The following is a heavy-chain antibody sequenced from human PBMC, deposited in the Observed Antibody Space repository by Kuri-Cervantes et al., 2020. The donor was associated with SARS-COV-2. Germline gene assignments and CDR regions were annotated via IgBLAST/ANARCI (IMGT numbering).Heavy chain of an antibody. D-gene: IGHD2-15*01. V-gene: IGHV3-21*01. CDR3: ARSPEDSYDYYGMDV. CDR2: ISSSRYI. Sequence: LSLTCAASGFTFSSYSMNWVRQAPGKGLEWVSSISSSRYIYYADSVKGRFTISRDNAKNSLYLQMNSLRAEDTAVYYCARSPEDSYDYYGMDVWGQGTTVTVSS. CDR1: GFTFSSYS. J-gene: IGHJ6*02.